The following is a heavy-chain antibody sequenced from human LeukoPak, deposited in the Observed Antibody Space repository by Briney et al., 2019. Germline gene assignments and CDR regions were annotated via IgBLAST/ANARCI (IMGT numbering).Heavy chain of an antibody. J-gene: IGHJ3*02. V-gene: IGHV3-30*02. D-gene: IGHD3-9*01. CDR3: WVRYSPDAFDI. CDR2: IRYDGSEK. CDR1: GFTFSSYG. Sequence: PGRSLRLSCAASGFTFSSYGMHWVRQAPGKGLEWMAFIRYDGSEKDYADPVKGRFTISRDNSKNTMYLQMNSLRAEDTAVYYCWVRYSPDAFDIWGQGTMVTVSS.